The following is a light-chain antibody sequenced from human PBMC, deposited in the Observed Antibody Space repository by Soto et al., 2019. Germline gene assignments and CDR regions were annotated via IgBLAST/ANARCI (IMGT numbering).Light chain of an antibody. CDR1: SSDVGGYNY. CDR3: CSYAGSYTYV. Sequence: QSVLTQPRSVSGSPGQSVSISCTGTSSDVGGYNYVSWYQQHPGKAPKLMIYDVSERPSGVPDRFSGSKSANTASLTISGLQAEDEADYYCCSYAGSYTYVFGTGTKVTVL. CDR2: DVS. J-gene: IGLJ1*01. V-gene: IGLV2-11*01.